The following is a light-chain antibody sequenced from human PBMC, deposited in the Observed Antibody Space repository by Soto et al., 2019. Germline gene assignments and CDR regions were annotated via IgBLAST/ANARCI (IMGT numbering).Light chain of an antibody. CDR1: QTISTY. CDR3: QQSYSTPQS. V-gene: IGKV1-39*01. Sequence: DIQITQSPSSLSASVGDRVTITCRASQTISTYLNWYQQKPGKAPKLLIYAASSLQSGVPSRFSGSGSGTDFTLTISSLQPEDFATDDCQQSYSTPQSFGRGTKVEIK. J-gene: IGKJ2*01. CDR2: AAS.